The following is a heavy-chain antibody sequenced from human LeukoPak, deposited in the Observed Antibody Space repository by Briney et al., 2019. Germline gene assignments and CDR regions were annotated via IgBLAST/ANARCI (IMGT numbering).Heavy chain of an antibody. CDR1: GGSFSGYY. V-gene: IGHV4-34*01. Sequence: SETLSLTCAVYGGSFSGYYWSWIRQPPGGGLEWIASIYYTGATYYNPSLRSRVAISLDTSKNQFSLKLSSVTAADTAVYYCARVSWGSGGIDVWGQGTTVTVSS. CDR3: ARVSWGSGGIDV. D-gene: IGHD3-16*01. CDR2: IYYTGAT. J-gene: IGHJ6*02.